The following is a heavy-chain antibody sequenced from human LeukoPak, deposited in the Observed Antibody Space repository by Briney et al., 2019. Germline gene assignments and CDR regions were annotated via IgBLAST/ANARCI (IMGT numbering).Heavy chain of an antibody. V-gene: IGHV1-18*01. CDR3: ARDLVRFGEGGH. J-gene: IGHJ4*02. CDR2: ISAYNGDT. Sequence: SVKVSCKASGYTFTSYGISWVRQAPGQGLEWMGWISAYNGDTNYAQKLQGRVTMTTDTSTSTAYMELRSLRSDDTAVYYCARDLVRFGEGGHWGQGTLVTVSS. CDR1: GYTFTSYG. D-gene: IGHD3-10*01.